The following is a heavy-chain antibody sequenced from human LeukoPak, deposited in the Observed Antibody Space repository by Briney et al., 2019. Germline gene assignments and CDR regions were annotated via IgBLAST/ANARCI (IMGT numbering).Heavy chain of an antibody. CDR1: GYTFTNYG. CDR2: ISDYNGNT. J-gene: IGHJ6*03. D-gene: IGHD6-13*01. V-gene: IGHV1-18*01. Sequence: ASVKVSCKASGYTFTNYGISWVRQAPGQGLEWMGWISDYNGNTNYAQKLQGRVTMTTDTSTSTAYMELRSLRSDDTAVYYCARDGSSNWFANFDSYYMGVWGKGTTVTVSS. CDR3: ARDGSSNWFANFDSYYMGV.